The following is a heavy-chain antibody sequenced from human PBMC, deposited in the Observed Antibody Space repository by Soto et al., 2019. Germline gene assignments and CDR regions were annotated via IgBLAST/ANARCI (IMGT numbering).Heavy chain of an antibody. Sequence: GESLKISCKGSGYSFAGYWITWVRQKPGKGLEGMGRIDPSDSQTYYSPSFRGHVTISVTKSITTVFLQWSSLRASDTAMYYCARQIYDSDAGPNFQYYFDSWGQGTPVTVSS. D-gene: IGHD5-12*01. CDR1: GYSFAGYW. CDR2: IDPSDSQT. V-gene: IGHV5-10-1*01. J-gene: IGHJ4*02. CDR3: ARQIYDSDAGPNFQYYFDS.